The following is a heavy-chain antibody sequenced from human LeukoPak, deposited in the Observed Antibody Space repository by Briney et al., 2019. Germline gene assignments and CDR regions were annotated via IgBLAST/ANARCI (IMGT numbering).Heavy chain of an antibody. CDR2: ISSSSGTI. D-gene: IGHD1-26*01. CDR1: GFTFNSYS. J-gene: IGHJ4*02. V-gene: IGHV3-48*01. Sequence: GGSLRLSCAASGFTFNSYSMNWVRRAPGKGLEWISFISSSSGTIYYADSVKGRFTVSRDNAKNSLSLQMNSLRAEDTAIYYCARVGIVGTVRYYFDYWGQGNLVTVSS. CDR3: ARVGIVGTVRYYFDY.